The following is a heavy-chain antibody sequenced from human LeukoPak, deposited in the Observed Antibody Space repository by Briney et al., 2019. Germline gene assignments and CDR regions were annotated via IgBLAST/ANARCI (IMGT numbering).Heavy chain of an antibody. Sequence: SETLSLTCTVSGASISGDYWAWIRQPPGMGLEWIGYIYYSGSTNYNPSLKSRVTMSVDTSRNQFSLELPSVTAADSAVHYCARYLRQPGTFYLDHWGQGTLVTVSS. CDR2: IYYSGST. D-gene: IGHD3-16*01. CDR1: GASISGDY. J-gene: IGHJ4*02. V-gene: IGHV4-59*01. CDR3: ARYLRQPGTFYLDH.